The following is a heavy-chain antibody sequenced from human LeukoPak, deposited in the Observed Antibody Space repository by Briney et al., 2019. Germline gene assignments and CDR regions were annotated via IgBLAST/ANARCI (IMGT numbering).Heavy chain of an antibody. Sequence: PGGSLRLSCAASGFTFSSYWMHWVRQATGKGLVWVSRISSDGSTTSHADSVKGRFTISRDNAKNTLYLQMNSLKAEDTAVYYCARVLDRWGQGTLVTVSS. CDR3: ARVLDR. V-gene: IGHV3-74*01. CDR2: ISSDGSTT. CDR1: GFTFSSYW. J-gene: IGHJ4*02.